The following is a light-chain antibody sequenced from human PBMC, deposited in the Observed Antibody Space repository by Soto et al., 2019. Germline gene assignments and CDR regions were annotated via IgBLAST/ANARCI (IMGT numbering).Light chain of an antibody. Sequence: IEMTQSPSSRSASGGERVVITSRASETISSYLTWYQPKPGKAPKLLIYAASSLQSGVPSRFSGSGSGTDFTLTISSLQPEDFATYYCQQSYSTPAFGGGTKVDIK. CDR2: AAS. CDR1: ETISSY. V-gene: IGKV1-39*01. J-gene: IGKJ4*01. CDR3: QQSYSTPA.